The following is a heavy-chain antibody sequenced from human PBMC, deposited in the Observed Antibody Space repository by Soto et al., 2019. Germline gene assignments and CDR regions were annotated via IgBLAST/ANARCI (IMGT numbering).Heavy chain of an antibody. CDR2: IYYDGRT. CDR1: GDAISSVEYY. V-gene: IGHV4-30-4*01. Sequence: KTSETLSLTCTVSGDAISSVEYYWSWIRQSPGRGLEWIGYIYYDGRTSYNPSLRSRAFISIDTSKNHFSLRLNDVTAADTAVYYCARSDLVPVIKSYGVVSEAPDIWGQGTKVTV. CDR3: ARSDLVPVIKSYGVVSEAPDI. J-gene: IGHJ3*02. D-gene: IGHD3-3*01.